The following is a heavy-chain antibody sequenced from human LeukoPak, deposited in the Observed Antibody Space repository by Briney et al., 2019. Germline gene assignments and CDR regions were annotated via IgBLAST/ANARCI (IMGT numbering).Heavy chain of an antibody. CDR2: IYHSGST. V-gene: IGHV4-38-2*01. J-gene: IGHJ4*02. CDR1: GYSISSGYY. CDR3: ARTYYYGSGSYYNGIYYFDY. D-gene: IGHD3-10*01. Sequence: SETLSLTCAVSGYSISSGYYWGWIRQPPGKGLEWIGSIYHSGSTYYNPSLKSRVTISVDTSKNQFSLKLSSVTAADTAVYCCARTYYYGSGSYYNGIYYFDYWGQGTLVTVSS.